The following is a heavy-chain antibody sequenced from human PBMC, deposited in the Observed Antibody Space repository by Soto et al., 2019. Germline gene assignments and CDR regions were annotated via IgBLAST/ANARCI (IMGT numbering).Heavy chain of an antibody. CDR1: GLTFSSCA. CDR2: ISGGGGAT. Sequence: GGSLRLSCVASGLTFSSCAMNWVRQAPGKGLEWVSVISGGGGATYFADSVKGRFTISRDNSKNTLYLEMNSLSAEDTAVYYCAKGLSRYFDYWGQGTLVTVSS. J-gene: IGHJ4*02. CDR3: AKGLSRYFDY. V-gene: IGHV3-23*01. D-gene: IGHD3-16*02.